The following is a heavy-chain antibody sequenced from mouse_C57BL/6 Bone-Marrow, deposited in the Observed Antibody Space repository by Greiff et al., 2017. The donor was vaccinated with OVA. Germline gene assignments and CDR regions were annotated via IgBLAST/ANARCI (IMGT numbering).Heavy chain of an antibody. Sequence: EVMLVESGGGLVQPGGSLKLSCAASGFTFSDYYMYWVRQTPEKRLEWVAYISNGGGSTYYPDTVKGRFTISRDNAKNTLYLQMSRLKSEDTAMYYCARGNYGYGGWGGYAMDYWGQGTSVTVSS. CDR1: GFTFSDYY. D-gene: IGHD2-2*01. CDR2: ISNGGGST. V-gene: IGHV5-12*01. J-gene: IGHJ4*01. CDR3: ARGNYGYGGWGGYAMDY.